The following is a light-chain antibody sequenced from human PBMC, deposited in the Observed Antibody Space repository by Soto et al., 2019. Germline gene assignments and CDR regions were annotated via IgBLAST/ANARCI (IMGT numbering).Light chain of an antibody. Sequence: EIVLTESPGTMSLSPGERATLSCRASQSVSSSYLAWYQQKPGQAARLLIDGASSRATGIPDRFSGIGSGTDFTLTISRLEPEEFAVYYCQQYGSSPQTFGQGTKVDI. CDR2: GAS. J-gene: IGKJ1*01. V-gene: IGKV3-20*01. CDR3: QQYGSSPQT. CDR1: QSVSSSY.